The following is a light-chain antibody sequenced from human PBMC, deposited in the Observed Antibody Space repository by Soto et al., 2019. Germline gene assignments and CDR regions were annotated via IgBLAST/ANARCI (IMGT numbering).Light chain of an antibody. V-gene: IGLV4-69*01. Sequence: QSVLTQSPSASASLGASVNLTCTLRSGHSSYAIAWHQQQPEKGPRYLMKVNSDGSHSKGDGIPDRFSGSSSGAERYLTISSRRSEDEADYYCQTWGTGIRVFGGGTKLTVL. CDR2: VNSDGSH. CDR1: SGHSSYA. CDR3: QTWGTGIRV. J-gene: IGLJ3*02.